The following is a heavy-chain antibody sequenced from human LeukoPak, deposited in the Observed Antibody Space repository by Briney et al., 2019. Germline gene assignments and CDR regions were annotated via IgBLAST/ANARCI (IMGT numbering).Heavy chain of an antibody. CDR2: IVVGTGNT. Sequence: ASVKVSCKASGFTFTSSAMQWVRQARGQRLEWIGWIVVGTGNTNYAQKFQERVTITRDMSTSTAYMELSSLRSEDTAVYYCAAGLYSSSWLNWFDPWGQGTLVTVSS. D-gene: IGHD6-13*01. J-gene: IGHJ5*02. CDR1: GFTFTSSA. V-gene: IGHV1-58*02. CDR3: AAGLYSSSWLNWFDP.